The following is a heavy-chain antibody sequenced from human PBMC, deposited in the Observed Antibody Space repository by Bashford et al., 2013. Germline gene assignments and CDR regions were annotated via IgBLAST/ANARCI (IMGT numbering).Heavy chain of an antibody. Sequence: ASVKVSCKASGYTFTSHAVHWVRQAPGQSLEWMAWIDTRNGNTKCSQRLQGRVTITRDTSASTVYMELSSLRSEDTAVYYCARLPGYCGGGTCYFDYWGQGTLVTVSS. V-gene: IGHV1-3*04. CDR3: ARLPGYCGGGTCYFDY. J-gene: IGHJ4*02. CDR2: IDTRNGNT. CDR1: GYTFTSHA. D-gene: IGHD2-15*01.